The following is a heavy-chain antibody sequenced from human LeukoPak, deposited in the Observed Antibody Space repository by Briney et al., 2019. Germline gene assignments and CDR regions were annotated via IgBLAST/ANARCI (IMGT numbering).Heavy chain of an antibody. D-gene: IGHD6-19*01. J-gene: IGHJ5*02. CDR3: ARCLVAGTAKGWLDP. CDR1: GGSISSSNYY. CDR2: IYYSGST. V-gene: IGHV4-39*01. Sequence: PSETLSLTCTVSGGSISSSNYYWGWIRQPPGKGLEWIVSIYYSGSTYYNPSLKSRVTISVDTSKYQFSLKLSFVTAADTAVYYCARCLVAGTAKGWLDPWGQGTLVTVSS.